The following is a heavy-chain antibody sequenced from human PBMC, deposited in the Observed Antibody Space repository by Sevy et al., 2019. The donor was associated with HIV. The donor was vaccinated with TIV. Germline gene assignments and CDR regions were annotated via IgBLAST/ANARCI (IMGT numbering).Heavy chain of an antibody. CDR1: GGTFSSYA. J-gene: IGHJ6*03. CDR3: ARGRASDDFWSGYYTQLDYYYYYMDV. V-gene: IGHV1-69*06. CDR2: IIPIFGTA. D-gene: IGHD3-3*01. Sequence: ASVKVSCKASGGTFSSYAISWVRQAPGQGLEWMGGIIPIFGTANYAQKFQGSVTITADKSTSTAYMELSSLRSEDTAVYYCARGRASDDFWSGYYTQLDYYYYYMDVWGKGTTVTVSS.